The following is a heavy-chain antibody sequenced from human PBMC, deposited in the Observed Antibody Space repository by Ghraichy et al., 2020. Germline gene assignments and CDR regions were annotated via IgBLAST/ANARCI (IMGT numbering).Heavy chain of an antibody. CDR2: SYYSGST. D-gene: IGHD3/OR15-3a*01. V-gene: IGHV4-59*01. Sequence: SETLSLTCTVSGDSLSAYYWSWIRKIPGKGLELIGYSYYSGSTDYNPSFKTRVTISLDTSKNQFSLRLTSVTAADTALYYCARDRDWTTQASVVWCQGKPVIVSS. CDR3: ARDRDWTTQASVV. J-gene: IGHJ3*01. CDR1: GDSLSAYY.